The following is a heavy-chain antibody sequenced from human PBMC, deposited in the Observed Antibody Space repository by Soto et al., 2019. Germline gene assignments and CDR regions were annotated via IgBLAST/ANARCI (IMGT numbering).Heavy chain of an antibody. V-gene: IGHV3-23*01. CDR2: VSASGLNT. J-gene: IGHJ4*02. Sequence: GGSLRISCAASGFTFSTYAMAWVRQAPGKGLEWVSGVSASGLNTDYADPVKGRFYISRDNSKNTVSLHMNSLRAEDTALYYCVKDCPQRTSRYFFDYWGQGSSVTVSS. CDR1: GFTFSTYA. CDR3: VKDCPQRTSRYFFDY.